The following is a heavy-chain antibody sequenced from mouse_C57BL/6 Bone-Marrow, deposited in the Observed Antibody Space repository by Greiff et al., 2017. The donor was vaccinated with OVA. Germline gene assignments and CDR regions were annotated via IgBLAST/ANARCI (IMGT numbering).Heavy chain of an antibody. D-gene: IGHD1-1*01. CDR3: ARDYYGSGYDAMDY. CDR1: GFTFSDYG. V-gene: IGHV5-17*01. Sequence: EVQVVESGGGLVKPGGSLKLSCAASGFTFSDYGMHWVRQAPEKGLEWVAYISSGSSTIYYADTVKGRFTISRATAKNTLFLQMTSLRSEDTAMYYCARDYYGSGYDAMDYWGQGTSVTVSS. J-gene: IGHJ4*01. CDR2: ISSGSSTI.